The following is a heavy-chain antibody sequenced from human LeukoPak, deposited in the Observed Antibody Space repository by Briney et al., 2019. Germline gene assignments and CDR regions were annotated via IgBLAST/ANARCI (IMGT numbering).Heavy chain of an antibody. Sequence: SETLSLTCTVSGGSISSYYWSWIRQPPGKGLEWIGYIYTSGSTNYNPSLKSRVTISVDTSKNQFSLKLSSVTAADTAVYYYARYGPYSSSWYGWFDPWGQGTLVTDSS. D-gene: IGHD6-13*01. J-gene: IGHJ5*02. CDR1: GGSISSYY. CDR2: IYTSGST. CDR3: ARYGPYSSSWYGWFDP. V-gene: IGHV4-4*09.